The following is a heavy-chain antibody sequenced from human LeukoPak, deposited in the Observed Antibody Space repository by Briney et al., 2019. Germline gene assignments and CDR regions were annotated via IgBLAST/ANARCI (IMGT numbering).Heavy chain of an antibody. CDR1: GFTFDDYG. Sequence: GGSLRLSCAASGFTFDDYGMSWVRQAPGKGLEWVSGINWNGGSTGYADSVKGRFTIPRDNAKISLYLQMKSLRAEDTALYYCARNGPENSGTYSHFDYWGQGTLVTVSS. D-gene: IGHD1-26*01. CDR2: INWNGGST. CDR3: ARNGPENSGTYSHFDY. J-gene: IGHJ4*02. V-gene: IGHV3-20*04.